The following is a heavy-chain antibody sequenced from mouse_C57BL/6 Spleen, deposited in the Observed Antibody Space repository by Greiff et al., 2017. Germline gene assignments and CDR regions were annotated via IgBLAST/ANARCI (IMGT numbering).Heavy chain of an antibody. CDR3: ARSAYDGYGAMDY. CDR1: GYAFTNYL. J-gene: IGHJ4*01. V-gene: IGHV1-54*01. D-gene: IGHD2-3*01. CDR2: INPGSGGT. Sequence: VQLQQSGAELVRPGTSVKVSCKASGYAFTNYLIEWVKQRPGQGLEWIGVINPGSGGTNYNEKFKGKAPLTADKSSSTAYMQLRSLTSDDSAVYFCARSAYDGYGAMDYWGQGTSVTVSS.